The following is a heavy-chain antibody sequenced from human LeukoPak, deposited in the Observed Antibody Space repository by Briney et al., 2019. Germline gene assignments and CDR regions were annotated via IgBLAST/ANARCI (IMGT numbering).Heavy chain of an antibody. J-gene: IGHJ5*02. CDR3: VRDDFWSGYSRYNWFDP. CDR1: GFTFSSYS. CDR2: ISGSSSYI. Sequence: GGSLRLSCAASGFTFSSYSMNWVRQAPGKGLEWVSSISGSSSYINYADSVKGRFTISRDNAQNSLFLQLNSLRAEDTAVYYCVRDDFWSGYSRYNWFDPWGQGTLVTVSS. V-gene: IGHV3-21*01. D-gene: IGHD3-3*01.